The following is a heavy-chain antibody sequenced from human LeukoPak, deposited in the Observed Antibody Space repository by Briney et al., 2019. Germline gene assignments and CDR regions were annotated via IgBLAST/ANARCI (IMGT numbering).Heavy chain of an antibody. J-gene: IGHJ4*02. Sequence: SETLSLTCAVSGYSLSSDYYWGWIRPPPGKGLEWIGSIYHSGSTYYNPSLKSRVTISVDTSKNQFSLKLSSVTAADTAVYYCARAESGGDFDYWGQGTLVTVSS. V-gene: IGHV4-38-2*01. CDR3: ARAESGGDFDY. D-gene: IGHD2-15*01. CDR2: IYHSGST. CDR1: GYSLSSDYY.